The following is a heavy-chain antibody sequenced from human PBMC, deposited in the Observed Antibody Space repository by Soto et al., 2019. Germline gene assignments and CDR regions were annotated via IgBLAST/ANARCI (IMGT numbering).Heavy chain of an antibody. CDR3: ARLKEGGGSSKDYFDY. V-gene: IGHV4-39*02. D-gene: IGHD2-15*01. CDR2: IYYSGST. J-gene: IGHJ4*02. Sequence: QLQLQESGPGLVKPSETLSLTCTVSGGSISSSSYYWGWIRQPPGKGLEWIGSIYYSGSTYYNPSLKSRVTISVDTSKNHFSLKLSSVTAADTAVYYCARLKEGGGSSKDYFDYWGQGTLVTVSS. CDR1: GGSISSSSYY.